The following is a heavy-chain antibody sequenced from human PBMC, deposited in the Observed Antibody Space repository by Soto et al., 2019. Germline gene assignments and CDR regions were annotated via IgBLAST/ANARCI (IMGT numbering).Heavy chain of an antibody. CDR2: ISNSGTTI. Sequence: QVELVESGGGLVKPGGSLRLSCAASGFTFSDYYMSWIRQAPGKGLEWVSYISNSGTTIYYADSVKGRFTISRDNAKNSMSLHMSSLRAEDTAVYYCARRTTSDWFFDYWGQGTLVTVSS. CDR3: ARRTTSDWFFDY. CDR1: GFTFSDYY. D-gene: IGHD3-9*01. J-gene: IGHJ4*02. V-gene: IGHV3-11*01.